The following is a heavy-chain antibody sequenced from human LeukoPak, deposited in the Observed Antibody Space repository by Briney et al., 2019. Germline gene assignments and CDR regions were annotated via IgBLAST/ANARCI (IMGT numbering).Heavy chain of an antibody. CDR2: INPNSGGT. CDR3: ARHSYGDYVGLDY. CDR1: GYTFTGYY. D-gene: IGHD4-17*01. Sequence: ASVKVSCKASGYTFTGYYMHWVRQAPGQGLEWMGWINPNSGGTNYAQKFQGRVTMTRDTSTSTAYMELRSLRSDDTAVYYCARHSYGDYVGLDYWGQGTLVTVSS. J-gene: IGHJ4*02. V-gene: IGHV1-2*02.